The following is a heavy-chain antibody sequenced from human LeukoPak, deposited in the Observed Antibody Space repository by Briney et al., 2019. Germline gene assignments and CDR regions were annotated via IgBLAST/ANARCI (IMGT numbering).Heavy chain of an antibody. CDR3: EKLRAGSGSYYNEFDY. Sequence: ASVKVSCKASGGTFSSYAISWVRQAPGQGLEWMGGIIPIFGTANYAQKFQGRVTITADESTSTAYMELSSLRSEDTAVYYCEKLRAGSGSYYNEFDYWGQGTLVTVSS. J-gene: IGHJ4*02. D-gene: IGHD3-10*01. V-gene: IGHV1-69*01. CDR2: IIPIFGTA. CDR1: GGTFSSYA.